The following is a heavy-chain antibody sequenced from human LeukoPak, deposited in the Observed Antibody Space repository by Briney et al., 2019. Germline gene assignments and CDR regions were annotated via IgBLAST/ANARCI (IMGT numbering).Heavy chain of an antibody. Sequence: SETLSLTCAVYGGSFSGYYWSWIRQPPGKGLEWIGEIKHSGSTNYNPSLKSRVTISVDTSKNQFSLKLSSVTAADTAVYYCARGLRRGDGYNSRYLDYWGQGTLVTVSS. V-gene: IGHV4-34*01. CDR3: ARGLRRGDGYNSRYLDY. CDR1: GGSFSGYY. CDR2: IKHSGST. J-gene: IGHJ4*02. D-gene: IGHD5-24*01.